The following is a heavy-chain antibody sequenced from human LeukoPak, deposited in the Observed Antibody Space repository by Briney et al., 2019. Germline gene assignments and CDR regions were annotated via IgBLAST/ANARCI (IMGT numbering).Heavy chain of an antibody. CDR3: ARHIGGGIEDMDV. V-gene: IGHV4-59*08. CDR1: GGSVGTYY. Sequence: SETLSLTCTVSGGSVGTYYWSWVRQSPGKGLEWIGYIYVTGNRYNPYLQSRVTISVDTSRNQFFLKMSSVTAADTAVYYCARHIGGGIEDMDVWGKGTKVTVSS. CDR2: IYVTGN. D-gene: IGHD3-16*02. J-gene: IGHJ6*03.